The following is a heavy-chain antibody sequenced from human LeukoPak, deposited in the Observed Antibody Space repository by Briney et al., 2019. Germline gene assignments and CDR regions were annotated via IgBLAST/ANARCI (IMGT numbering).Heavy chain of an antibody. J-gene: IGHJ4*02. CDR1: GFTFSSYG. CDR2: INWNGINT. Sequence: PGRSLRLSCAASGFTFSSYGMHWVRQAPGKGLEWVSGINWNGINTGYADSVRGRFTISRDSAKNSLYLQMDSLRADDTALYYCARDRLDGWLQEQDFWGQGTLVTVSS. V-gene: IGHV3-20*04. CDR3: ARDRLDGWLQEQDF. D-gene: IGHD5-24*01.